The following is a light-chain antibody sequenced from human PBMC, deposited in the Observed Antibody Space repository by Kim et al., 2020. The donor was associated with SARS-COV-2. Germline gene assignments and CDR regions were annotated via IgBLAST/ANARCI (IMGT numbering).Light chain of an antibody. Sequence: EIVMTQSPVTLSLSPGERATLSCRASQSVSSDLAWYQQKPGQAPRLLIYGASTRATAIPARFSGSGSGTEFTLTISSLQSEDFAVYYCQHYNNWPFTFGGGTKVDIK. V-gene: IGKV3-15*01. J-gene: IGKJ4*01. CDR1: QSVSSD. CDR2: GAS. CDR3: QHYNNWPFT.